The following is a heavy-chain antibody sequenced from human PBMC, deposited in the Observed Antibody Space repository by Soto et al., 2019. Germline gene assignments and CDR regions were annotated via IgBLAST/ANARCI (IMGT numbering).Heavy chain of an antibody. Sequence: QITLKESGPTLVKPTQTLTLTCTFSGFSLSTSGVGVGWIRQPPGKALEWLALIYWDDDKRYSPSLESRLTITTDTSKNQVVLTMTNMEPVDTATCYCAYSRPPRLLDYWGQGTLVAVSS. CDR2: IYWDDDK. J-gene: IGHJ4*02. CDR1: GFSLSTSGVG. V-gene: IGHV2-5*02. CDR3: AYSRPPRLLDY.